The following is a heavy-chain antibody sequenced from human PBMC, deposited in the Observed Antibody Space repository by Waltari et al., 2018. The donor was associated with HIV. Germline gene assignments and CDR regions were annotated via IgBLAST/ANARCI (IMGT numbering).Heavy chain of an antibody. CDR2: IKPDGSET. CDR3: ARDTGSQYYYYGMDV. D-gene: IGHD3-10*01. J-gene: IGHJ6*02. Sequence: EVLLVESGGGLVQPGGSLRLSCGTSGFIRSGYWMRWVRQAPGQGVEWLANIKPDGSETYYVDSVKGRFTISRDNAKNSVYLQMDSLRVEDTALYFCARDTGSQYYYYGMDVWGQGTMVSVS. V-gene: IGHV3-7*01. CDR1: GFIRSGYW.